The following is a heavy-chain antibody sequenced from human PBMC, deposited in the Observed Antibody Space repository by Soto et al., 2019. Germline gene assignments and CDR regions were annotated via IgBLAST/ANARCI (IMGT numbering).Heavy chain of an antibody. CDR1: GFTFSSYA. D-gene: IGHD3-22*01. CDR3: AKARTMIVVGMEETPSYYGMDV. Sequence: GGSLRLSCAASGFTFSSYAMSWVRQAPGKGLEWVSAISGSGGSTYYADSVKGRFTISRDNSKNTLYLQMNSLRAEDTAVYYCAKARTMIVVGMEETPSYYGMDVWGQGTTVPSP. CDR2: ISGSGGST. V-gene: IGHV3-23*01. J-gene: IGHJ6*02.